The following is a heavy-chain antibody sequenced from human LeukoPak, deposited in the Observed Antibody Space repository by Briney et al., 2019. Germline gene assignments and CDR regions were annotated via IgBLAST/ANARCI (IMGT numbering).Heavy chain of an antibody. J-gene: IGHJ4*02. V-gene: IGHV3-23*01. Sequence: PGGSLRLSCAASGFTFSSYAMSWVRQAPGKGLEWVSAVSGSGGSTYYADSVKGRFTISRGNSKNTLYLQMNSLRAEDTAVYYCAKTDYGDSPPFDYWGQGTLVTVSS. D-gene: IGHD4-17*01. CDR3: AKTDYGDSPPFDY. CDR2: VSGSGGST. CDR1: GFTFSSYA.